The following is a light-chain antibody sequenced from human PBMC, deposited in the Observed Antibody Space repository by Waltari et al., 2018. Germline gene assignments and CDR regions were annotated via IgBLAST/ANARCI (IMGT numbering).Light chain of an antibody. Sequence: DIVMTQSPDSLAVSLGERATIHCKSNQSLLYKSNQKDYLAWYQKKPGQPHNLSIYWASTRESGVPGRVSGSGSGTDFTLTINNLQPEDVATYYCQQYYSDPFTFGPGTMVDIK. CDR2: WAS. CDR3: QQYYSDPFT. CDR1: QSLLYKSNQKDY. V-gene: IGKV4-1*01. J-gene: IGKJ3*01.